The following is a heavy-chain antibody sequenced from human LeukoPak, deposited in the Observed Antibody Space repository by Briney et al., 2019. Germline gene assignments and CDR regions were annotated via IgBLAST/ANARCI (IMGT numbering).Heavy chain of an antibody. V-gene: IGHV4-59*01. CDR1: GGSISGYY. D-gene: IGHD6-13*01. Sequence: SETLSLTCTVSGGSISGYYWSWIRQPPGKGLEWIAYIDDSGTTKYNPSLQSRVTISVDTPKNQFSLKLTSVTAADTAVYSCARARRGSSWTFDYWGQGTLVTVSS. J-gene: IGHJ4*02. CDR2: IDDSGTT. CDR3: ARARRGSSWTFDY.